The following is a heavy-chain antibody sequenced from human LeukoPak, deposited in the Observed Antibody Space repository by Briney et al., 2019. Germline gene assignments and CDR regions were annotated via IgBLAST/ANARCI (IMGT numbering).Heavy chain of an antibody. CDR2: IIPIFGTA. CDR3: ARSYGSGPARFDP. J-gene: IGHJ5*02. Sequence: SVKVSCKASGGTSSSYAISWVRQAPGQGLEWMGGIIPIFGTANYAQKFQGRVTITADESTSTAYMELSSLRSEDTAVYYCARSYGSGPARFDPWSQGTLVTVSS. V-gene: IGHV1-69*13. CDR1: GGTSSSYA. D-gene: IGHD3-10*01.